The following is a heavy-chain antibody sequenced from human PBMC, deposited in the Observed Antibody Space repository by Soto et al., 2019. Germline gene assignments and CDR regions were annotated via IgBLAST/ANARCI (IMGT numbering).Heavy chain of an antibody. V-gene: IGHV3-23*01. CDR1: GFNFRQYA. Sequence: EVQLLESGGGFVQPGGSLRLSCAASGFNFRQYAMVWVRQAPGKGLEWVSAITATATHYADSVKGRFTISKDSSKTMLYLDINNLRVEDPAVYYCAKGMVPDQWGQGTLITVSS. J-gene: IGHJ5*02. CDR2: ITATAT. D-gene: IGHD2-8*01. CDR3: AKGMVPDQ.